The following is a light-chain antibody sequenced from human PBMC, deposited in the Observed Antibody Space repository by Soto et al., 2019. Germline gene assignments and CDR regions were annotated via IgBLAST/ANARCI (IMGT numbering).Light chain of an antibody. CDR1: QGVSSY. J-gene: IGKJ5*01. CDR3: QQRSNWPIT. V-gene: IGKV3-11*01. Sequence: EIVLTQSPATLSLSPGDRATLSCRASQGVSSYLAWYQQKPGQAPRLLIYDASNRATGISARFSGSGSGTDFTLTISSLEPEDFAVYYCQQRSNWPITFGQGTRLEIK. CDR2: DAS.